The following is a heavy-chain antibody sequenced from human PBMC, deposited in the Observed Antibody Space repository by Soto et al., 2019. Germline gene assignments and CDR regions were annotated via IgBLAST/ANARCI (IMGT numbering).Heavy chain of an antibody. D-gene: IGHD5-18*01. Sequence: QVQLQQWGAGLLKPSETLSLTCAVYGGSFSGYYWSWIRQPPGKGLEWIGEINHSGSTNYNPSLKSRVTISVDTSKNQFSLKLSSVTAADTAVYYCARDVDTAMVKGAFDIWGQGTMVTVSS. CDR3: ARDVDTAMVKGAFDI. CDR2: INHSGST. CDR1: GGSFSGYY. V-gene: IGHV4-34*01. J-gene: IGHJ3*02.